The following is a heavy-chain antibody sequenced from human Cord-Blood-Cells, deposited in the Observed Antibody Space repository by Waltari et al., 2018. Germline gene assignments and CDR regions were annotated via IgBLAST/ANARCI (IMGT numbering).Heavy chain of an antibody. CDR3: ARGRPIRNWGFDY. V-gene: IGHV4-34*01. Sequence: QVQLQQWGAGLLKPSETLSLTCAVYGGSFSGYSWRWIRQPPWKGLEWFGEINHSGSTNYNPSLKSRVTISVDTSKNQFSLKLVSVTAADTAVYYCARGRPIRNWGFDYWGQGTLVTVSS. CDR2: INHSGST. D-gene: IGHD7-27*01. J-gene: IGHJ4*02. CDR1: GGSFSGYS.